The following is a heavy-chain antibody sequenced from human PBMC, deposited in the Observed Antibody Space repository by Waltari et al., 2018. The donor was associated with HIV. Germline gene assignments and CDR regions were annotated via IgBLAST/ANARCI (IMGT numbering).Heavy chain of an antibody. CDR1: GFTLSSYW. D-gene: IGHD3-10*01. Sequence: EVQLVESGGGLVQPGGSLRLSCAASGFTLSSYWMSWVRQAPGKGVEWVANIKQDGREKYYVDSVNGRFTISRDNAENSLYLQMNSLRAEDTAVYYCARGGFYGSGSKVNWGQGTLVTVSS. V-gene: IGHV3-7*04. CDR2: IKQDGREK. CDR3: ARGGFYGSGSKVN. J-gene: IGHJ4*02.